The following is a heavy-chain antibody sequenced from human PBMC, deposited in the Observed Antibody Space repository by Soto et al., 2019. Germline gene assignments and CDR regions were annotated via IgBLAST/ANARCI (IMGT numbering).Heavy chain of an antibody. V-gene: IGHV4-39*01. CDR3: ARQSIATRPGTGQIYYYYGMDV. D-gene: IGHD6-6*01. CDR2: IYYSGST. CDR1: GGSISSRSYY. J-gene: IGHJ6*02. Sequence: SETLSLTCTVSGGSISSRSYYWGWIRQPPGKGLEWIGSIYYSGSTYYNPSLKSRVTISVDTSKNQFSLKLSSVTAADTAVYYCARQSIATRPGTGQIYYYYGMDVWGQGTTVTVSS.